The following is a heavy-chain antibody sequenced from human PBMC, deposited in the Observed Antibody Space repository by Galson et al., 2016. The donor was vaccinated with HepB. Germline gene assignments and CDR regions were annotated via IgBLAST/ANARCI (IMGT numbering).Heavy chain of an antibody. CDR3: AHGRVAAAGPGAFDI. V-gene: IGHV2-5*05. CDR2: IYWDDDK. J-gene: IGHJ3*02. D-gene: IGHD6-13*01. Sequence: PALVKPTQTLTLTCTFSGFSLSTSGVGVGWIRQPPGKALEWLALIYWDDDKRYGPSLKSRLTITKDTSKNQVVLTMTNMDPVDTATYYCAHGRVAAAGPGAFDIWGQGTMVTVSS. CDR1: GFSLSTSGVG.